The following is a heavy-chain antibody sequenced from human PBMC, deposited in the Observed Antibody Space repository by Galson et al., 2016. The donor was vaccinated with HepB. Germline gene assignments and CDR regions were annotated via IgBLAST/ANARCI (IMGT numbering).Heavy chain of an antibody. CDR1: GFTFSTYW. CDR3: ARGIATPGVDY. Sequence: SLRLSCAASGFTFSTYWINWVRRGPGKGLEWVANIQPEGSEKYYVDSVKGRFTISRDNAKNSLYLQMNSLKAEDTAVYYCARGIATPGVDYWGQGALVTVSS. V-gene: IGHV3-7*01. J-gene: IGHJ4*02. D-gene: IGHD6-13*01. CDR2: IQPEGSEK.